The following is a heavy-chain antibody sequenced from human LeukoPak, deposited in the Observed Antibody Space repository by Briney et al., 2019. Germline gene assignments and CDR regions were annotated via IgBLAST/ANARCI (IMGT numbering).Heavy chain of an antibody. CDR3: ARTHFDSLGWFDP. Sequence: SETLSLACTVSGGSMRSNSFYWGWIRQPPGKGLEWIGNINYGGHTYFNPSVKSRVTLSVDVSKNRFSLNLTSVTAADTALYFCARTHFDSLGWFDPWGQGIQVIVSS. D-gene: IGHD3-9*01. CDR2: INYGGHT. CDR1: GGSMRSNSFY. V-gene: IGHV4-39*07. J-gene: IGHJ5*02.